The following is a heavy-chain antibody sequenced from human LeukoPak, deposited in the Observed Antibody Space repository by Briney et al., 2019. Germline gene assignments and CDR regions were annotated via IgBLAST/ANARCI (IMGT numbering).Heavy chain of an antibody. Sequence: GASVKVSCKASGYTFTGYYMHWVRQAPGQGLEWMGWINPNSGGTNYAQKFQGRVTMTRDTSISTAYMELSRLRSDDTAVYYCAKDLSSGWYGEFDYWGQGTLVTVSS. J-gene: IGHJ4*02. D-gene: IGHD6-19*01. CDR2: INPNSGGT. V-gene: IGHV1-2*02. CDR3: AKDLSSGWYGEFDY. CDR1: GYTFTGYY.